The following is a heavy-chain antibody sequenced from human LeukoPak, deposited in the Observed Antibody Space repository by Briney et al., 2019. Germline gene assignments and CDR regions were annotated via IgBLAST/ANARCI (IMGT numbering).Heavy chain of an antibody. D-gene: IGHD3-22*01. V-gene: IGHV4-31*03. CDR2: IYYSGST. Sequence: SQTLSLTCTVSGGSISSGGYYWSWIRQHPGKGLEWIGYIYYSGSTYYNPSLKSRVTISVDTSKNQFSLKLSSVTAADTAVCYCARFLSYYYDRNWFDPWGQGTLVTVSS. CDR3: ARFLSYYYDRNWFDP. J-gene: IGHJ5*02. CDR1: GGSISSGGYY.